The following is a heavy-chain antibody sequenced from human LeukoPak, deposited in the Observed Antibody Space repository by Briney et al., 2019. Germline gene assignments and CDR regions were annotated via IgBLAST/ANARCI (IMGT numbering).Heavy chain of an antibody. J-gene: IGHJ4*02. V-gene: IGHV1-69*04. D-gene: IGHD3-10*01. CDR3: ARDTTTMVRGVSHLGY. CDR2: IIPILGIA. CDR1: GGTFSSYT. Sequence: SVKVSCKASGGTFSSYTISWVRQAPGQGLEWMGRIIPILGIANYAQKFQGRVTVTADKSTSTAYMELSSLRSEDTAVYYCARDTTTMVRGVSHLGYWGQGTLVTVSS.